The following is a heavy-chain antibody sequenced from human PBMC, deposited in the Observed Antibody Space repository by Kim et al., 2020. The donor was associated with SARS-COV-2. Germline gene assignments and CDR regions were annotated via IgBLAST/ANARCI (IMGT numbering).Heavy chain of an antibody. CDR1: GFTFENYA. CDR2: INWNSGSI. J-gene: IGHJ4*02. Sequence: SLRLSCAASGFTFENYAMHWVRQAPGKGLEWVSGINWNSGSIDYADSVKGRFTISRDNAKNSLYLQMNSLRAEDTALYYCAKGIWQWLLRGSLGYWGQGTLVTVSS. V-gene: IGHV3-9*01. D-gene: IGHD6-19*01. CDR3: AKGIWQWLLRGSLGY.